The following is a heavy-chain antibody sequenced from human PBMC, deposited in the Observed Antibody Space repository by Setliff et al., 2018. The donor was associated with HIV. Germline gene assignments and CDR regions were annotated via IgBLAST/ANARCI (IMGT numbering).Heavy chain of an antibody. CDR2: IIPIFGTA. CDR3: ARDQPTVYYPSWYDSGEYNWFDP. Sequence: GASVKVSCKAYGGTFSNYGISWVRQAPGQGLEWMGGIIPIFGTANYAQKFQGRVTITADASTSTAYMELNSLSSEDTAVYYCARDQPTVYYPSWYDSGEYNWFDPWGQGTLVTVSS. V-gene: IGHV1-69*13. CDR1: GGTFSNYG. J-gene: IGHJ5*02. D-gene: IGHD6-13*01.